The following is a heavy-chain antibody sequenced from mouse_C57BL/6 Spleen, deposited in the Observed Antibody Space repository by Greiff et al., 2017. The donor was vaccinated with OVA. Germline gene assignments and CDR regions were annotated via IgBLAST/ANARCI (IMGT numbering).Heavy chain of an antibody. J-gene: IGHJ3*01. CDR3: ARYYYGSSSWFAY. CDR2: IDPANGNT. Sequence: EVQLVESVAELVRPGASVKLSCTASGFNIKNTYMHWVKQRPEQGLEWIGRIDPANGNTKYAPKFQGKATITADTSSNTAYLQLSSLTSEDTAIYYCARYYYGSSSWFAYWGQGTLVTVSA. D-gene: IGHD1-1*01. V-gene: IGHV14-3*01. CDR1: GFNIKNTY.